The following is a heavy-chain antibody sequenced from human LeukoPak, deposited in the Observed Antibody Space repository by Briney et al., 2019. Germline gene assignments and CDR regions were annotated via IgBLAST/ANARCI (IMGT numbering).Heavy chain of an antibody. CDR1: GGTFSSYA. Sequence: SVKVSCKASGGTFSSYAISWVRQAPGQGLEWMGRIIPILGIANYAQKFQGRVTITADKSTSTAYMELSSLRSEDTAVYYCARDSTIAVAPFDPWGQGTLVTVSS. J-gene: IGHJ5*02. D-gene: IGHD6-19*01. V-gene: IGHV1-69*04. CDR3: ARDSTIAVAPFDP. CDR2: IIPILGIA.